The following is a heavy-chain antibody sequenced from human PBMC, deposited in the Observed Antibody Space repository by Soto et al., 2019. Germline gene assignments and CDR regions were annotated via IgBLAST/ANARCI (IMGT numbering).Heavy chain of an antibody. Sequence: GSLRLSCAASGFTFSNAWMNWVRQAPGKGLEWVGRIKSKTDGGTTDYAAPVKGRFTISRDDSKNTLYLQMNSLKTEDTAVYYCTTGPLNYYGSGSYYQFDYWGQGTLVTVSS. D-gene: IGHD3-10*01. CDR2: IKSKTDGGTT. V-gene: IGHV3-15*07. CDR3: TTGPLNYYGSGSYYQFDY. J-gene: IGHJ4*02. CDR1: GFTFSNAW.